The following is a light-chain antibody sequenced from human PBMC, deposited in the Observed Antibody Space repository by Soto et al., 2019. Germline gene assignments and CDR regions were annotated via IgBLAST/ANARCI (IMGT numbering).Light chain of an antibody. CDR1: QSINIY. J-gene: IGKJ2*01. CDR2: AAS. CDR3: QQSYRSPYT. V-gene: IGKV1-39*01. Sequence: IQLTQSPSSLSASVGDRVTLTCRASQSINIYLNWYQQKPGKAPPLLIYAASSLQSGVPSRFSGGGSRTAFTLTISSLQTEDFATYHCQQSYRSPYTFGQGTKLEI.